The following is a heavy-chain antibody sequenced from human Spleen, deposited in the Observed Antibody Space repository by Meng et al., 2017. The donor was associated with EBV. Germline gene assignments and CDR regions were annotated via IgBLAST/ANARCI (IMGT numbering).Heavy chain of an antibody. V-gene: IGHV1-69*18. J-gene: IGHJ4*02. CDR3: ATEPY. Sequence: QVQLVQSGAEVKKPGSSVKVSCKASGGSFSTFTINWVRQAPGQGLEWVGMIIPIYGRTSYAQKFQGRVTIIADESTSTAYLDLSSLRSDDTAMYYCATEPYWGQGTLVTVSS. CDR2: IIPIYGRT. CDR1: GGSFSTFT. D-gene: IGHD1-14*01.